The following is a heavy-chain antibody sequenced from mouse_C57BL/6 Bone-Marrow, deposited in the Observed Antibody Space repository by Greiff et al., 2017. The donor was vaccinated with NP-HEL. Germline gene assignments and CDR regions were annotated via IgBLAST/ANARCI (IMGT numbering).Heavy chain of an antibody. D-gene: IGHD1-1*01. CDR3: ATSVVATRGYYFDY. CDR1: GFTFSDYY. Sequence: EVQLVESEGGLVQPGRSMKLSCTASGFTFSDYYMAWVRQVPEKGLEWVANINYDGSSTYYLDSLKSRFIISRDNAKNILYLQMSSLKSEDTATYYWATSVVATRGYYFDYWGQGTTLTVSS. V-gene: IGHV5-16*01. J-gene: IGHJ2*01. CDR2: INYDGSST.